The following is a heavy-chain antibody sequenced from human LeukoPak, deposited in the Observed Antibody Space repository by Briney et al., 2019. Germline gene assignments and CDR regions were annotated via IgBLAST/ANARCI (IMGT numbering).Heavy chain of an antibody. V-gene: IGHV3-11*01. Sequence: GGSLRLSCAASGFTFSDYYMSWIRQAPGKGLEWVSYISSSGSTKYYADSAKGRFTISRDNAKNSLSLQMNSLRAEDTAVYYCARDRGDYGGSFDYWGPGTLVTVSS. CDR3: ARDRGDYGGSFDY. D-gene: IGHD4-23*01. CDR1: GFTFSDYY. J-gene: IGHJ4*02. CDR2: ISSSGSTK.